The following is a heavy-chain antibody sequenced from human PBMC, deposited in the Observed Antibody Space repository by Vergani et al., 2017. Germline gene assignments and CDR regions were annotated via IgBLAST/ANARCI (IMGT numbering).Heavy chain of an antibody. V-gene: IGHV4-34*01. D-gene: IGHD6-19*01. CDR1: GGSFSGYY. CDR3: ARGWNRSSSGWNIYYYGMDV. Sequence: QVQLQQWGAGLLKPSETLSLTCAVYGGSFSGYYWSWIRQPPGKGLEWIGEINHSGSTNYNPSLKSRVTISVETSKNQFSLKLSCVTAADTAVYYCARGWNRSSSGWNIYYYGMDVWGQGTTVTVSS. J-gene: IGHJ6*02. CDR2: INHSGST.